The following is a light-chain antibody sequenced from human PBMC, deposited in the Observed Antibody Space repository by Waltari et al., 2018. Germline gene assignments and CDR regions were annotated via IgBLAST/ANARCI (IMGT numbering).Light chain of an antibody. J-gene: IGLJ2*01. Sequence: RCFQQKPRQAPLVVIYKDSERTSGIPERFSGSSSGTTVTLTVSGAQVDDEADYYCYAAADNSLVFGGGTKLTVL. CDR3: YAAADNSLV. V-gene: IGLV3-27*01. CDR2: KDS.